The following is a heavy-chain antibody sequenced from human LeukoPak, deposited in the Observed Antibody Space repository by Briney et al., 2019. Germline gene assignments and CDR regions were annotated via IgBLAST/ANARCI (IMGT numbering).Heavy chain of an antibody. CDR2: IYYTGST. CDR1: GDSLDDYY. CDR3: ARHRYYVNFGEYIDY. V-gene: IGHV4-59*08. J-gene: IGHJ4*03. Sequence: SETLSLTCSVSGDSLDDYYWSWIRQPPGKGLEWLGRIYYTGSTTYNPSLRSRVFMSVDTSKNQFFLRLNSVTAADTAVYYCARHRYYVNFGEYIDYRGQGTLVSVSS. D-gene: IGHD3-10*01.